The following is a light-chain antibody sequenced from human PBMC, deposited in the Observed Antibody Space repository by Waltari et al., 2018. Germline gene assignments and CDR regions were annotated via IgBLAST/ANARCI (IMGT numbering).Light chain of an antibody. CDR3: CSSVGCNTV. V-gene: IGLV2-23*01. CDR2: EGG. J-gene: IGLJ7*01. Sequence: QSALTRPASVSGSTGQSITVSCTAPSSVLGNYHLVSWYQQPPGKAPKLVIFEGGKRPSGVSDRVSGSRSGNTASITISGLQAEDEADYYCCSSVGCNTVFGGGTQLTV. CDR1: SSVLGNYHL.